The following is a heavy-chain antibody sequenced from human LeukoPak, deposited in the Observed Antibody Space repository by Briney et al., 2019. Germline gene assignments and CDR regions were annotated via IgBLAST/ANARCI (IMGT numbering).Heavy chain of an antibody. CDR1: GYSISSGYY. CDR3: ARVPHGETIFGVVLYWFDP. Sequence: PSETLSLTCTVSGYSISSGYYWGWVRQPPEKGLEWIGSIDHSGRTFYNPSLKSRVTILVDTSKNQLSLKMNSVTAADTAVYYCARVPHGETIFGVVLYWFDPWGQGTLVTVSS. J-gene: IGHJ5*02. CDR2: IDHSGRT. D-gene: IGHD3-3*01. V-gene: IGHV4-38-2*02.